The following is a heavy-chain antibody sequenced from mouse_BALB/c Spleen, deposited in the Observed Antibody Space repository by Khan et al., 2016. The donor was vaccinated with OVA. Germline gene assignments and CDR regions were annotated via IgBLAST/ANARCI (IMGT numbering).Heavy chain of an antibody. CDR3: ARGNYYGYYFDY. D-gene: IGHD1-1*01. CDR1: GNSITSGYA. CDR2: ISYSGDT. J-gene: IGHJ2*01. V-gene: IGHV3-2*02. Sequence: VQLQQSGPGLVKPSQSLSLTCTVTGNSITSGYAWNWIRQFPGNKLEWMGYISYSGDTSYIPSLKSRISITRDTSKNQFFLQLNSVTTEDTATYYRARGNYYGYYFDYWGQGTTLTVSS.